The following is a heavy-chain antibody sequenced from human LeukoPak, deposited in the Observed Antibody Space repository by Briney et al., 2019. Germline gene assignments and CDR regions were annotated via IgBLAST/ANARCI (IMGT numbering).Heavy chain of an antibody. D-gene: IGHD3-10*01. Sequence: GGSLRLSCAASGFTFSSYSMNWVRQAPGKGLEWVSSISSSSSYIYYADSVKGRFTISRDNAKNSLYLQMNSLRAEDTAVYYCARLLGYYGSGSYRYYYGMDVWGKGTTVTGSS. J-gene: IGHJ6*04. CDR2: ISSSSSYI. V-gene: IGHV3-21*01. CDR3: ARLLGYYGSGSYRYYYGMDV. CDR1: GFTFSSYS.